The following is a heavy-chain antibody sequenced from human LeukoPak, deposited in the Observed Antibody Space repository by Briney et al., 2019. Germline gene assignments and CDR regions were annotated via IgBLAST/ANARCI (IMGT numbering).Heavy chain of an antibody. J-gene: IGHJ3*02. V-gene: IGHV4-39*01. D-gene: IGHD3-3*01. Sequence: SETLSLTCTVPGGSISSSSYYWGRIRQPPGRGLEWIGSICDRGTTYSTPSLKSRVTISVDTSKNQFSLKLSSVTAADTAVYYCATPIVYDFWSGYSIGAFDIWGQGTMVTVSS. CDR3: ATPIVYDFWSGYSIGAFDI. CDR1: GGSISSSSYY. CDR2: ICDRGTT.